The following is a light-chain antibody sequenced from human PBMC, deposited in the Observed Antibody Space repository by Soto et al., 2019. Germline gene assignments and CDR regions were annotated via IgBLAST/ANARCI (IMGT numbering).Light chain of an antibody. V-gene: IGKV3-20*01. CDR3: QQYVSSLPAYT. CDR1: QSVSSIY. J-gene: IGKJ2*01. Sequence: EIVLTQSPGTLSLSPGERATLSCRASQSVSSIYLAWYQQKPGQAPRLLIHGASSRATGIPDRFSGSASGTDFTLTISRLEPEDFALYYCQQYVSSLPAYTFVQGTKLEIK. CDR2: GAS.